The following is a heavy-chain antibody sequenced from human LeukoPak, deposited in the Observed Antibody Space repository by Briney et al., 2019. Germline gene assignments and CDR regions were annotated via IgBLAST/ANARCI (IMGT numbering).Heavy chain of an antibody. D-gene: IGHD1-26*01. V-gene: IGHV3-21*04. Sequence: PGGSLRLSCAASGFTFSSYSMNWVRQAPGKGLEWVSSISSSSSYIYYADSVKGRFTISRDNAKNSLYLQMNSLRAEDTAVYYCARDPTPSGSSDFDYWGQGTLVTVSS. CDR2: ISSSSSYI. CDR1: GFTFSSYS. J-gene: IGHJ4*02. CDR3: ARDPTPSGSSDFDY.